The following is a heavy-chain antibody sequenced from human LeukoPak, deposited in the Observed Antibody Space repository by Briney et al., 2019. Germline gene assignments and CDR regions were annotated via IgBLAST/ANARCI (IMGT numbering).Heavy chain of an antibody. Sequence: SQTLSLTCTVSGGSISSGDYYWSWIRQPPGKGLEWIGYIYYSGSTYYNPSLKSRVTISVDTSKNQFSLKLSSVTAADTAVYYCARGALAYDFWSCSYGTGSFDYWGQGTLVTVSS. CDR3: ARGALAYDFWSCSYGTGSFDY. CDR1: GGSISSGDYY. V-gene: IGHV4-30-4*08. D-gene: IGHD3-3*01. J-gene: IGHJ4*02. CDR2: IYYSGST.